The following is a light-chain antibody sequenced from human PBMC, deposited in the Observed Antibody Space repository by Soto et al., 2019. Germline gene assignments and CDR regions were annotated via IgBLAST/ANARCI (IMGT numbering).Light chain of an antibody. CDR3: QQYNSFTWT. CDR1: QSISSW. J-gene: IGKJ1*01. V-gene: IGKV1-5*03. CDR2: QAS. Sequence: DIQMTQSPSTLSASVGDRVTITCRASQSISSWLAWYQQKPGKAPKLLIYQASSLETGVPSRFSGSGSGTEFTLPISSLQPDDFATYFCQQYNSFTWTFGQGTKVEIK.